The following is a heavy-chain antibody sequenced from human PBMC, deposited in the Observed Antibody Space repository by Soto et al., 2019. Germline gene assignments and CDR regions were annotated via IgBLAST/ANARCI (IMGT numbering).Heavy chain of an antibody. Sequence: QVQLVQSGAEVKKPGSSVNVSCKASGGTFSSYAISWVRQAPGQGLEWMGGIIPIFGTANYAQKFQGRVTITADESTSTAYMELSSLRSEDTAVYYCARYRWLATRTTYNWFDPWGQGTLVTVSS. J-gene: IGHJ5*02. CDR2: IIPIFGTA. CDR1: GGTFSSYA. CDR3: ARYRWLATRTTYNWFDP. D-gene: IGHD1-1*01. V-gene: IGHV1-69*01.